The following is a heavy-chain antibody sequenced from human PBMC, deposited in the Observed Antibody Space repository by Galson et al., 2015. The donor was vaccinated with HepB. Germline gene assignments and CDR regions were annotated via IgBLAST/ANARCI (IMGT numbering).Heavy chain of an antibody. CDR2: ISWNGGST. CDR3: AKAIAVAGKGFDY. Sequence: SLRLSCAASGFTFDDYTMHWVRQAPGKGLEWVSLISWNGGSTYYADSVKGRFTISRDNSKNSLYLQMNSLRTEDTALYYCAKAIAVAGKGFDYWGQETLVTVSS. J-gene: IGHJ4*02. CDR1: GFTFDDYT. V-gene: IGHV3-43*01. D-gene: IGHD6-19*01.